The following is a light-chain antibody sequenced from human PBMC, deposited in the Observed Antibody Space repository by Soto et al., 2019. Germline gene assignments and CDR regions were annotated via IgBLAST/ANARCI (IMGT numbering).Light chain of an antibody. V-gene: IGLV2-8*01. CDR2: ELS. Sequence: QSALTQPPSASGSPGQSVTISCTGTSSDIGGYNYVSWYQQHPGKAPKLMIYELSKRPSGVPDRFSGSKSGNTASLTVSGLHAEDAADYYCSYHAGSNNFVVFGGGTKLTVL. CDR3: SYHAGSNNFVV. CDR1: SSDIGGYNY. J-gene: IGLJ2*01.